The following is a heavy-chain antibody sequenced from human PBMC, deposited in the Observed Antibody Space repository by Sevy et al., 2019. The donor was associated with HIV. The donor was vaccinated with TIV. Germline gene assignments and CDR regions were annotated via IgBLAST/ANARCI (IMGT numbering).Heavy chain of an antibody. J-gene: IGHJ4*02. CDR2: FDPEDAKT. V-gene: IGHV1-24*01. CDR1: GYTLTQLS. CDR3: ATTKDYYESSGDPFDY. D-gene: IGHD3-22*01. Sequence: ASVKVSCKVSGYTLTQLSMHWVRLTPGKGLEWMASFDPEDAKTVYSQKLQGRLSMTEDTSTHTAYMELSSLRSEDTAVYYCATTKDYYESSGDPFDYWGQGTLVTVSS.